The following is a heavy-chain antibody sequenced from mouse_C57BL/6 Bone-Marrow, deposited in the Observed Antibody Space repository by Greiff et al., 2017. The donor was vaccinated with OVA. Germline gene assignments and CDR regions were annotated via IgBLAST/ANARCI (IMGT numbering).Heavy chain of an antibody. J-gene: IGHJ4*01. Sequence: EVQLVESGGGLVQPKGSLKLSCAASGFSFNTYAMNWVRQAPGKGLEWVARIRSKSNNYATYYADSVKDRFTISRDDSESMLYLQMNNLKTEDTAMYYCVRHEGDYARDYWGQGTSVTVSS. CDR3: VRHEGDYARDY. CDR1: GFSFNTYA. CDR2: IRSKSNNYAT. V-gene: IGHV10-1*01.